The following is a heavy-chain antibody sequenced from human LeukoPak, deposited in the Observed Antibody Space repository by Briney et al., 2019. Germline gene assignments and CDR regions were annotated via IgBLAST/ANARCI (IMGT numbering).Heavy chain of an antibody. D-gene: IGHD3-3*01. Sequence: PGGSLRLSCAASGFTFSDYYMSWIRQAPGKGLEWVSYISSSGSTIYYADSVKGRFTISRDNAKNSLYLQMNSLRAEDTAVYYCARAGGITYDFWSGYPHDAFDIWGQGTMVTVSS. CDR2: ISSSGSTI. CDR1: GFTFSDYY. V-gene: IGHV3-11*01. CDR3: ARAGGITYDFWSGYPHDAFDI. J-gene: IGHJ3*02.